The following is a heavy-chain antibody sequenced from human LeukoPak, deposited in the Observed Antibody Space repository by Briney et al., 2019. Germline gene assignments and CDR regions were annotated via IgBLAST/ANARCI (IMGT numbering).Heavy chain of an antibody. Sequence: SQTLSLTCAISGDSVSSNSGAWYWIRQSPSRGLEWLGRTYYRSKWYNDYAVSVKGRLTINPDTSKNQFSLQLNSVTPEDTAVYYCAGVGVVSSQTFDYWGQGALVTVSS. CDR3: AGVGVVSSQTFDY. J-gene: IGHJ4*02. D-gene: IGHD2-15*01. V-gene: IGHV6-1*01. CDR2: TYYRSKWYN. CDR1: GDSVSSNSGA.